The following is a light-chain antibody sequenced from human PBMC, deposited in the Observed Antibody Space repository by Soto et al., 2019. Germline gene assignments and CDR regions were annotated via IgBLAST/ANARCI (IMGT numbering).Light chain of an antibody. J-gene: IGKJ4*01. CDR1: QGISNY. CDR2: AAS. Sequence: IQMTQSPSSLSASVGDRVTITCLASQGISNYLAWYQQKPGKVPKLLIYAASTLQSGVPSRFSGSGSGTDFTLTISSLQPEDFATYYCQQLESYPSTFGGGTNVDI. CDR3: QQLESYPST. V-gene: IGKV1-9*01.